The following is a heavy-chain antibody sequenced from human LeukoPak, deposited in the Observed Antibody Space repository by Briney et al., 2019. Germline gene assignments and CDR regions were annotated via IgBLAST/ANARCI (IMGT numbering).Heavy chain of an antibody. CDR3: ARQILGYCSSTSCGDT. V-gene: IGHV4-39*01. D-gene: IGHD2-2*01. CDR2: IYYSGST. Sequence: SETLSLTCTVSGGSISSSSYYWGWIRQPPGKGLEWIGSIYYSGSTYYNPSLKSRVTISVDTSKNQFSLKLSSVTAADTAVYYCARQILGYCSSTSCGDTWGQGTMVTVSS. CDR1: GGSISSSSYY. J-gene: IGHJ3*02.